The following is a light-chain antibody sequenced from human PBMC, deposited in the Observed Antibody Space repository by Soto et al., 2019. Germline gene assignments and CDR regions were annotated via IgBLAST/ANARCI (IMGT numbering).Light chain of an antibody. CDR2: DAS. V-gene: IGKV1-5*01. CDR3: QQYHGSSLT. J-gene: IGKJ1*01. Sequence: QKVGKAPKVLIYDASTLETGVPSRFSGSGSGTEFALTISSLQPNDSATYFCQQYHGSSLTFAQGTKVDIK.